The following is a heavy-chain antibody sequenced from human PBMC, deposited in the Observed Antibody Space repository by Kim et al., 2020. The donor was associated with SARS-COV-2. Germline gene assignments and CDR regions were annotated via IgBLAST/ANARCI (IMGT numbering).Heavy chain of an antibody. J-gene: IGHJ4*02. CDR1: GFTFRSYW. CDR2: INGDRSTT. Sequence: GGSLRLSCAASGFTFRSYWMHWVRQAPGKGLVWVSRINGDRSTTSYADSVKGRFTISRDNAKNTLYLQMNSLRAEDTAVYYCSRRQYSSGYYYFDSLGQG. D-gene: IGHD6-19*01. CDR3: SRRQYSSGYYYFDS. V-gene: IGHV3-74*01.